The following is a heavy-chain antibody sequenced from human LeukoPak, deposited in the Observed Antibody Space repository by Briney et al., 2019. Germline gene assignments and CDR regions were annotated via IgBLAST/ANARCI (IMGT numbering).Heavy chain of an antibody. CDR3: AKDSSSSSPTPYYFDY. V-gene: IGHV3-23*01. Sequence: GGSLRLSCEASGFTFSSYAMSWVRQAPGKGLEWVSAISGSGGSTYYADSVKGRFTISRDNSKNTLYLQMNSLRAEDTAVYYCAKDSSSSSPTPYYFDYWGQGTLVTVSS. CDR2: ISGSGGST. J-gene: IGHJ4*02. D-gene: IGHD6-6*01. CDR1: GFTFSSYA.